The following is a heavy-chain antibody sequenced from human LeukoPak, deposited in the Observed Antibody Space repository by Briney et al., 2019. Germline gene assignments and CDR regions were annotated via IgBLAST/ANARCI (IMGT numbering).Heavy chain of an antibody. CDR3: ARELPEYSSGWSPPVDY. J-gene: IGHJ4*02. Sequence: QPGGSLRLSCAASGFTFSSYSMNWVRQAPGKGLEWVAVIWYDGSNKYYADSVKGRFTISRDNSKNTLYLQMNSLRAEDTAVYYCARELPEYSSGWSPPVDYWGQGTLVTVSS. CDR2: IWYDGSNK. CDR1: GFTFSSYS. D-gene: IGHD6-19*01. V-gene: IGHV3-33*08.